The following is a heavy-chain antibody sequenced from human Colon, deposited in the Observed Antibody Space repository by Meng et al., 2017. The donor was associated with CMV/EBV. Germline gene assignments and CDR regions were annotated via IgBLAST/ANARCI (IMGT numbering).Heavy chain of an antibody. Sequence: SETLSLTCAVYGGSFSGYYWSWIRQPPGKGLEWIGEINHSGSTNYNPSLKSRVTISVDTSKNQFSLKFNSVTAADTAVYYCARGDGGSYYSYFDYWGQGTLVTVSS. CDR1: GGSFSGYY. V-gene: IGHV4-34*01. J-gene: IGHJ4*02. CDR3: ARGDGGSYYSYFDY. CDR2: INHSGST. D-gene: IGHD1-26*01.